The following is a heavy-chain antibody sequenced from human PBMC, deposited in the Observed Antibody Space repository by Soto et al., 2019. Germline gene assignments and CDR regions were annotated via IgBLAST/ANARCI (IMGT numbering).Heavy chain of an antibody. CDR3: TTGHDSGDYGDY. V-gene: IGHV3-15*07. J-gene: IGHJ4*02. CDR1: GFTFSNAW. D-gene: IGHD4-17*01. CDR2: IKSKTDGGTT. Sequence: PWGSLRLSCAASGFTFSNAWMNWVRQAPGKGLEWVGRIKSKTDGGTTDYAAPVKGRFTISRDDSKNTLYLQMNSLKTEDTAVYYCTTGHDSGDYGDYWGQGTLVTVSS.